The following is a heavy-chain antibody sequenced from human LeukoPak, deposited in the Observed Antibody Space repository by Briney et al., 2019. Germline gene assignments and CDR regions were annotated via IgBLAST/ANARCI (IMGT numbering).Heavy chain of an antibody. Sequence: GESLKISCKGSGYSFTSYWIGWVRQMPGKGLEWMGIIYPGDSDTRYSPSFQGQVTFSADKSISTAYLQWSSLKASDTAMYYCARRKVDTAMWNRFDYWGQGTLVTVSS. D-gene: IGHD5-18*01. CDR1: GYSFTSYW. J-gene: IGHJ4*02. V-gene: IGHV5-51*01. CDR3: ARRKVDTAMWNRFDY. CDR2: IYPGDSDT.